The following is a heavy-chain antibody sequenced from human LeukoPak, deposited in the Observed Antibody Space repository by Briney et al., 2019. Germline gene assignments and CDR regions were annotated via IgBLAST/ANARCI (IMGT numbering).Heavy chain of an antibody. CDR3: ARHERGAENLDC. D-gene: IGHD1-1*01. J-gene: IGHJ4*02. V-gene: IGHV4-59*08. Sequence: SETLSLTCTVSGGSISSYYWSWIRQPPGKGLECIGYVSYSGRTNHNPSLKSRVTISADTSKNQFSLKLTSVTAADTAVYYCARHERGAENLDCWGQGTLVTVSS. CDR2: VSYSGRT. CDR1: GGSISSYY.